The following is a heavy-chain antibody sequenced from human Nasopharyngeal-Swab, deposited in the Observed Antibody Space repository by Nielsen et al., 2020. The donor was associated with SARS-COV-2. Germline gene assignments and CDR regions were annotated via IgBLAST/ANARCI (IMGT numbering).Heavy chain of an antibody. J-gene: IGHJ4*02. CDR2: IYYNGNT. Sequence: WIRQPPGKGLEWIGNIYYNGNTYQNPSLKSRLTISVDKSKNQFSLQLRSVTAADTAVYYCVRSSSWYYFDYWAQGTQVTVSS. D-gene: IGHD6-13*01. V-gene: IGHV4-39*01. CDR3: VRSSSWYYFDY.